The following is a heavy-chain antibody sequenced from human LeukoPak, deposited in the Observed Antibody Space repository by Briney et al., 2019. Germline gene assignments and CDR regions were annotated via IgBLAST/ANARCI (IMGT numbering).Heavy chain of an antibody. CDR1: GFTLSNYW. V-gene: IGHV3-53*01. CDR3: ARYSSSWYRGPTYFNY. CDR2: IYSGGST. D-gene: IGHD6-13*01. Sequence: QPGGSLRLSCAASGFTLSNYWMSWVRQAPGKGLEWVSVIYSGGSTYYADSVKGRFTISRDNSKNTLYLQMNSLRAEDTAVYYCARYSSSWYRGPTYFNYWGQGTLVTVSS. J-gene: IGHJ4*02.